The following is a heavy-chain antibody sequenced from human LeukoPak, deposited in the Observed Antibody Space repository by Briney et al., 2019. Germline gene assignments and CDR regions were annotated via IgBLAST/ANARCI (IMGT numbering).Heavy chain of an antibody. CDR1: GYTFTDYN. Sequence: GASVKVSCKASGYTFTDYNINWVRQATGQGLEWMGRMHPKSGNTNYAQKFQGRVTMTRNTSISTAYMELSSLKSDDTAVYYCARVAGTVTGTDRDDWGQGTLVTVPS. J-gene: IGHJ4*02. V-gene: IGHV1-8*01. D-gene: IGHD6-19*01. CDR2: MHPKSGNT. CDR3: ARVAGTVTGTDRDD.